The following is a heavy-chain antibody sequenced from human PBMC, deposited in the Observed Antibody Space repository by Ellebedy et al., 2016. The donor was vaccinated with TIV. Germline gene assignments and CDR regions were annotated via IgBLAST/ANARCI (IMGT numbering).Heavy chain of an antibody. Sequence: MPSVTLSLTCTVSGGSISSSSYYWGWIRQPPGKGLEWIGSIYYSGSTYYNPSLKSRVTISVDTSKNQFSLKLSSVTAADTAVYYCARQRHYGDYGAGAFDIWGQGTMVTVSS. CDR1: GGSISSSSYY. CDR2: IYYSGST. V-gene: IGHV4-39*01. CDR3: ARQRHYGDYGAGAFDI. J-gene: IGHJ3*02. D-gene: IGHD4-17*01.